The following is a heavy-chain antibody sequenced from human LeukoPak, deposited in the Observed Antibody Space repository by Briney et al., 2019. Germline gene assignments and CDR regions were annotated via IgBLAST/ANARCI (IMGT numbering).Heavy chain of an antibody. CDR3: ARRMAAALLDY. Sequence: GGSLRLSCAASGFTVSSNYMSWVRQAPGKGLEWVSVIYSGGSTYYADSVKGRFTISRDNAKNSLYLQMNSLRVEDTAVYYCARRMAAALLDYWGQGTLVTVSS. V-gene: IGHV3-66*01. CDR1: GFTVSSNY. D-gene: IGHD2-2*02. CDR2: IYSGGST. J-gene: IGHJ4*02.